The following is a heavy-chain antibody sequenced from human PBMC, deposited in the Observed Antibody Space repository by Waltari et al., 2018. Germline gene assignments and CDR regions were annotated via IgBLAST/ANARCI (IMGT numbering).Heavy chain of an antibody. D-gene: IGHD3-22*01. Sequence: QLQLQESGSGLVKPSQTPSLTCAVSGGSISSGGYSWSWIRQPPGKGLEWIGYIYHSGSTYYNPSLKSRVTISVDTSKNQFSLKLSSVTAADTAVYYCARRYYDSSGDDAFDIWGQGTMVTVSS. J-gene: IGHJ3*02. CDR3: ARRYYDSSGDDAFDI. CDR2: IYHSGST. CDR1: GGSISSGGYS. V-gene: IGHV4-30-2*03.